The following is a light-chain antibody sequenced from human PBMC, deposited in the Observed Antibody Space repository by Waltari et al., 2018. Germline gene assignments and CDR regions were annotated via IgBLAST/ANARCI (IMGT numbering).Light chain of an antibody. CDR3: QKYSTSPPT. CDR2: GAS. Sequence: VILTQSPATLSLSPGERATLSCRASQNFGNYLAWYQQKPGQAPRLLIYGASSRATGSPDRFSGSESGTEFTLTISSLEPEDFAMYYCQKYSTSPPTFGQGTKVEIK. J-gene: IGKJ1*01. CDR1: QNFGNY. V-gene: IGKV3-20*01.